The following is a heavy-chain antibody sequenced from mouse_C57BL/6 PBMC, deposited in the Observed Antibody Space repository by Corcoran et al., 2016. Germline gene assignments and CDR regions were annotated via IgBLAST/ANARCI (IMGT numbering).Heavy chain of an antibody. V-gene: IGHV9-3*01. CDR2: INTYSGVP. CDR3: AREDYYGSSYDAMDY. Sequence: QIQLVQSGPELKKPGETVKISCKASGYTFTTYGMSWVKQAPGKGLKWMGWINTYSGVPTYADDFKGRFAFSLETSASTAYLQINNLKNEDTATYFCAREDYYGSSYDAMDYWGQGTSVTVSS. J-gene: IGHJ4*01. D-gene: IGHD1-1*01. CDR1: GYTFTTYG.